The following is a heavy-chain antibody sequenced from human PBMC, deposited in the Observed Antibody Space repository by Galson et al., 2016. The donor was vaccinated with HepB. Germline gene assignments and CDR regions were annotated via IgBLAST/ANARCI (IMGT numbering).Heavy chain of an antibody. CDR1: GGSIRENY. Sequence: SETLSLTCTLSGGSIRENYWNWIRQTPGGRLEWIGYIYYSRTTQFNPSLESRVTISLDTSKSLFSLILRSVTAADTAVYYCATITFAHGFDIWGQGTAVTVSS. J-gene: IGHJ3*02. CDR3: ATITFAHGFDI. CDR2: IYYSRTT. V-gene: IGHV4-59*12. D-gene: IGHD3-10*01.